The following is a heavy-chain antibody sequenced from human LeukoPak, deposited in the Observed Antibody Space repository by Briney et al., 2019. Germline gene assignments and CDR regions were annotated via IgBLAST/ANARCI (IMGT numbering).Heavy chain of an antibody. D-gene: IGHD3-10*01. CDR1: GYTFTGYY. J-gene: IGHJ6*02. CDR3: ARDRSGSYPYYYYYGMDV. Sequence: ASVKVSCKASGYTFTGYYMHWVRQAPGQGLEWMGWINPNSGGTNYAQKFRGRVTMTRDTSISTAYMELSRLRSDDTAVYYCARDRSGSYPYYYYYGMDVWGQGTTVTVSS. CDR2: INPNSGGT. V-gene: IGHV1-2*02.